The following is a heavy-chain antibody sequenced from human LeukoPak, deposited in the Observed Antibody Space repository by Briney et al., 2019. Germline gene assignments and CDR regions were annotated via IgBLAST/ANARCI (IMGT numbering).Heavy chain of an antibody. CDR2: ISGSGGST. V-gene: IGHV3-23*01. Sequence: GGSLRLSCAASGFTFSSYAMSWVSQAPGKGLEWVSSISGSGGSTYYADSVKGRFTISRDNSKNTLYLRINSLRAEDTAVYYCAKAGLTTVRGPRCWFDPWGQGALVTVSS. J-gene: IGHJ5*02. CDR3: AKAGLTTVRGPRCWFDP. D-gene: IGHD4-11*01. CDR1: GFTFSSYA.